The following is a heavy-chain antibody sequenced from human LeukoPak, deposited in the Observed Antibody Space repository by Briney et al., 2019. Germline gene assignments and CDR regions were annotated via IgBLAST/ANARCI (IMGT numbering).Heavy chain of an antibody. V-gene: IGHV1-46*01. D-gene: IGHD6-13*01. CDR1: GYTFTSNY. J-gene: IGHJ4*02. CDR2: ISPSGGST. Sequence: ASVKVSCKAFGYTFTSNYMHWVRQAPGQGPEWMGVISPSGGSTTYAQKFQGRVTITADKSTSTAYMELSSLRSEDTAVYYCAVMGSSWYSTKYYFDYWGQGTLVTVSS. CDR3: AVMGSSWYSTKYYFDY.